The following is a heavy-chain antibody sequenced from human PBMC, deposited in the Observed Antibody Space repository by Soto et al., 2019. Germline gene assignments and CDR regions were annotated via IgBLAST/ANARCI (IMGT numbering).Heavy chain of an antibody. Sequence: GGSLRLSCAASGFTFSSYSMNWVRQAPGKGLEWVSYISSSSSTIYYADSVKGRFTISRDNAKNSLYLQMNSLRAEDTAVYYCAREGSDYIWGSAVGAFDIWGQGTMVTVSS. V-gene: IGHV3-48*01. CDR1: GFTFSSYS. CDR2: ISSSSSTI. CDR3: AREGSDYIWGSAVGAFDI. D-gene: IGHD3-16*01. J-gene: IGHJ3*02.